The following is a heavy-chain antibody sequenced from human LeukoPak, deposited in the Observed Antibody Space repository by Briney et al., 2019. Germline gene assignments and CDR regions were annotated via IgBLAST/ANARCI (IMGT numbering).Heavy chain of an antibody. CDR2: IKQDGSEK. J-gene: IGHJ4*02. D-gene: IGHD1-26*01. CDR1: GFTLSSYW. CDR3: ARDVGGRADY. Sequence: PGGSLRLSCAASGFTLSSYWMSWVRQAPGKGLEWVANIKQDGSEKYYVDSVKGRFTISRDNAKNSLYLQMNSLRAEDTAVYYCARDVGGRADYWGQGTLVTVSS. V-gene: IGHV3-7*01.